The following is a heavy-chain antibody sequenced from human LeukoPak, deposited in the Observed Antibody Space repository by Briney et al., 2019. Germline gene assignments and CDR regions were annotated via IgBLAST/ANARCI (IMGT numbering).Heavy chain of an antibody. V-gene: IGHV1-2*02. Sequence: ASVKVSCKASGYTFTGYYMHWVRQAPGQGLGWMGWINPNSGGTNYAQKFQGRVTMTRDMSTSTVYMELSSLRSEDTAVYYCARDLSSGWFDPWGQGTLVTVSS. CDR3: ARDLSSGWFDP. D-gene: IGHD6-19*01. CDR2: INPNSGGT. J-gene: IGHJ5*02. CDR1: GYTFTGYY.